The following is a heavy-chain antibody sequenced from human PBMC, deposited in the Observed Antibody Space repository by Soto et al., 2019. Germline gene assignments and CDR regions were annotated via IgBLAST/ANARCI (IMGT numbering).Heavy chain of an antibody. Sequence: QVQLVQSGAEVKKPGSSVKVSCKASGGTFSSYAISWVRQAPGQGLEWTGGIIPIFGTANYAQKFQGRVTITADNSTSTAYMELSSLRSEDTAVYYCARYSSSPPRDYYYYGRDVWGEGTTVAVSS. V-gene: IGHV1-69*06. CDR3: ARYSSSPPRDYYYYGRDV. J-gene: IGHJ6*04. CDR2: IIPIFGTA. CDR1: GGTFSSYA. D-gene: IGHD6-6*01.